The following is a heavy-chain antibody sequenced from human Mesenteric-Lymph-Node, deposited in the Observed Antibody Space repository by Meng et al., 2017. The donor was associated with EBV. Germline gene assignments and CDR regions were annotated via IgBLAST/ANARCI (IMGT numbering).Heavy chain of an antibody. J-gene: IGHJ4*02. V-gene: IGHV4-34*02. Sequence: QGQLKQWGAGLLKPSETLSLTCGVTGGSFGGYYWTWIRQPPGKGLEWIGEINHSGSTNYNPSLKSRVTISLDTSKNQISLKLTSVTAADTAVYYCVKTGSSGWSDLDYWGRGILVTVSS. CDR3: VKTGSSGWSDLDY. D-gene: IGHD6-19*01. CDR1: GGSFGGYY. CDR2: INHSGST.